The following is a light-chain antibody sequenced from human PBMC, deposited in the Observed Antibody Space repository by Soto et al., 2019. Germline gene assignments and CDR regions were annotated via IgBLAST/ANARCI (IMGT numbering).Light chain of an antibody. CDR3: QQFDSSVT. J-gene: IGKJ1*01. CDR2: GES. CDR1: QSVSSTF. Sequence: EIVLTQSPGSLSLSPGERATLSCRASQSVSSTFFAWYQQRPGQAPRLLMYGESSRATGIPERFSGSGYGTDFTLTISRLEPEDFAVYYCQQFDSSVTFGQGTKVEIK. V-gene: IGKV3-20*01.